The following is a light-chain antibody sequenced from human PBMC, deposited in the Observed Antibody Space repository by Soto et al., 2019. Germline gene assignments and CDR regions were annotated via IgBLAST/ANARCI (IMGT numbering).Light chain of an antibody. CDR3: SSYTSSIS. V-gene: IGLV2-14*01. J-gene: IGLJ2*01. CDR2: DVN. Sequence: QSVLTQPASVSGSPGQSITISCTGTSSDVGGYNYVSWYQQHPGKAPKLMIYDVNTRPSGVPNRFSGSKSGNTASLTISGLQAEDEADYYCSSYTSSISFGGGTQLTVL. CDR1: SSDVGGYNY.